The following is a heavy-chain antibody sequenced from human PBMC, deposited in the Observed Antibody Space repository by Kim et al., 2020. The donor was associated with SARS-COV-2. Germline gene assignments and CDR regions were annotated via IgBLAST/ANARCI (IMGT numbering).Heavy chain of an antibody. D-gene: IGHD3-9*01. CDR3: AKVDSAFDWSPLDY. V-gene: IGHV3-23*01. Sequence: GGSLRLSCAASGFTFSSYAMSWVRQAPGKGLEWVSAISGSGGSTYYADSVKGRFTISRDNSKNTLYLQMNSLRAEDTAVYYCAKVDSAFDWSPLDYWGQGTLVTVSS. CDR1: GFTFSSYA. CDR2: ISGSGGST. J-gene: IGHJ4*02.